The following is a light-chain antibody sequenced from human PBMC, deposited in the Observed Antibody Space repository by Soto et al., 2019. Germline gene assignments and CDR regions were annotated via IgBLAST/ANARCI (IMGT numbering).Light chain of an antibody. CDR1: QPISTW. CDR2: KTS. V-gene: IGKV1-5*03. Sequence: DIQMTQSPSALSASVGDRVTITCRASQPISTWLAWYQQKPGKAPKLLIYKTSTLESGVPSRFSGSGSETEFTLTISSLQPDDFATYYSQQYNSYWTFGQGTKVEIK. J-gene: IGKJ1*01. CDR3: QQYNSYWT.